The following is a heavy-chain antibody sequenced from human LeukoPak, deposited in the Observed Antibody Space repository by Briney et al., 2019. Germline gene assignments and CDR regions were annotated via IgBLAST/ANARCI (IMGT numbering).Heavy chain of an antibody. CDR3: ARERSGGYFDY. CDR2: IYYSGST. CDR1: GGSISNNY. J-gene: IGHJ4*02. Sequence: SETLSLTCTVSGGSISNNYWSWIRQPPGKGLEWIGYIYYSGSTNYNPSLKSRVTISIDTSKNQFSLKLSSVTAADTAVYYCARERSGGYFDYWGQGTLVTVSS. D-gene: IGHD1-1*01. V-gene: IGHV4-59*12.